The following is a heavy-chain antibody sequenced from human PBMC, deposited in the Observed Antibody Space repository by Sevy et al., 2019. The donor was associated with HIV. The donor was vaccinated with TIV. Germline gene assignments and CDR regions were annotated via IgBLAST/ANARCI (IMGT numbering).Heavy chain of an antibody. Sequence: GESLKISCTSSGFTFGDYAMSWFRQAPGKGLEWVAFIRRNSHEPYGGTTEYAASVKARFTISRDDSKSIAFLQMNSLKTEDTAVYYCTRPLATADTPEYFFDYWGQGILVTVSS. J-gene: IGHJ4*02. CDR1: GFTFGDYA. V-gene: IGHV3-49*03. CDR2: IRRNSHEPYGGTT. D-gene: IGHD5-12*01. CDR3: TRPLATADTPEYFFDY.